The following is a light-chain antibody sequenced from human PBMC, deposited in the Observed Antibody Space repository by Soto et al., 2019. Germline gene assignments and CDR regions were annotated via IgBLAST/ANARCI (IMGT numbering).Light chain of an antibody. CDR3: QQRNNLVT. CDR1: HSVGSA. CDR2: DAS. Sequence: EVVLTQSPATLSLSPGERATLSCRATHSVGSALAWYQHKPDQAPRLLLYDASNRATGIPARFSGSGSGTDSTLTISIIEPGDFAVYYCQQRNNLVTFGQGTRLEIK. V-gene: IGKV3-11*01. J-gene: IGKJ5*01.